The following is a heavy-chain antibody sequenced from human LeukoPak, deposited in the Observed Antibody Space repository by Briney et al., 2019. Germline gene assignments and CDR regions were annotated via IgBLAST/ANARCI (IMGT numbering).Heavy chain of an antibody. CDR3: ARDPGTMMGDI. V-gene: IGHV1-2*02. D-gene: IGHD3-22*01. Sequence: ASVKVSCKASGYIFTGYYMHWVRQAPGQGLEWMGWINPNSGDTNYAQKFQGRVTMTRDTSISTAYMELSRLRSDDTAVYYCARDPGTMMGDIWGQGTMVTVSS. CDR2: INPNSGDT. J-gene: IGHJ3*02. CDR1: GYIFTGYY.